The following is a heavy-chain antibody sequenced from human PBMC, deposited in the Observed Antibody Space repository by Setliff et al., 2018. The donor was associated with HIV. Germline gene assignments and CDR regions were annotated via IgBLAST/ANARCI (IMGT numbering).Heavy chain of an antibody. CDR3: ARVPYRSAWFSGGHDALDV. CDR1: GYTFSSYG. Sequence: GASVKVSCKASGYTFSSYGISWVRQAPGQGLEWMGWISGYNGNTKYVQKLQGRVTMTTDTSTRTVYMELRSLRHDDTAEYFCARVPYRSAWFSGGHDALDVWGQGTMVTVSS. V-gene: IGHV1-18*01. D-gene: IGHD6-19*01. CDR2: ISGYNGNT. J-gene: IGHJ3*01.